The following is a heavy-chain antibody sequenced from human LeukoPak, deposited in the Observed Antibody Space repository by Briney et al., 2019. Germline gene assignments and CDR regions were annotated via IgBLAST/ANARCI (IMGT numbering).Heavy chain of an antibody. CDR2: INHSGST. Sequence: SETLSLTCAVYGGSFSGYYWSWIRQPPGKGLEWIGEINHSGSTNYNPSLKSRVTISVDTSKNQFSLKLSSVTAADTAVYYCARGDDWPDAFDIWGQGTMVAVSS. D-gene: IGHD3-9*01. CDR1: GGSFSGYY. CDR3: ARGDDWPDAFDI. V-gene: IGHV4-34*01. J-gene: IGHJ3*02.